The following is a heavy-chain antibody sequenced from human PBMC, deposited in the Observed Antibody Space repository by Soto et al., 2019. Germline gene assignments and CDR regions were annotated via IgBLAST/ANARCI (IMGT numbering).Heavy chain of an antibody. V-gene: IGHV5-51*01. CDR2: IYPGDSDT. D-gene: IGHD6-13*01. CDR3: ARRSSTYSYYYYGMDV. CDR1: GYSFTSYC. Sequence: GESLKIYCKGSGYSFTSYCSVWVRQMPGKGLEWMGFIYPGDSDTRYSPSFKGQVTISADKSISTAYLQWSSLKASDTAMYYCARRSSTYSYYYYGMDVWGQGTTVTVSS. J-gene: IGHJ6*02.